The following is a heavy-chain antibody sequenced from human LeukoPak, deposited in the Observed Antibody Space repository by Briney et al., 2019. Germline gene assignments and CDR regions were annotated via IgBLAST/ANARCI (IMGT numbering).Heavy chain of an antibody. J-gene: IGHJ4*02. Sequence: AGGSLRLSCAASGFTFSSYAMSWVRQAPGKGLEWVSAISGTGGSTYYADSVKGRFTISRDNSKNTLHLQMNSLRVEDTAVYYCAKVAKYYYGPETYYFFEQWGQGTPVTASS. CDR2: ISGTGGST. D-gene: IGHD3-10*01. V-gene: IGHV3-23*01. CDR3: AKVAKYYYGPETYYFFEQ. CDR1: GFTFSSYA.